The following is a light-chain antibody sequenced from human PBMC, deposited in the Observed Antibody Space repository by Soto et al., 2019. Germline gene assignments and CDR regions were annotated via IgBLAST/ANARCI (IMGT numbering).Light chain of an antibody. J-gene: IGLJ1*01. Sequence: QAVVTQPPSVSGAPGQRVTISCTGSSSNFGAGNDVQWYQHLPETAPKLLIFGNNNRPSGVPDRFSGSKSGTSASLVISGLQAEDEADYYCQSYDSSLRGYVFGTGTKLTVL. CDR2: GNN. CDR3: QSYDSSLRGYV. V-gene: IGLV1-40*01. CDR1: SSNFGAGND.